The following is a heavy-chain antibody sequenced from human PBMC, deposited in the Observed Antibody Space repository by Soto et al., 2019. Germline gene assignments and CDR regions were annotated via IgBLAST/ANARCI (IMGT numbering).Heavy chain of an antibody. CDR3: ARRGPAFDI. V-gene: IGHV3-30-3*01. CDR2: ISYDGSNK. J-gene: IGHJ3*02. CDR1: GFTFSSYA. Sequence: PGESLRLSCAASGFTFSSYAMHWVRQAPGKGLEWVAVISYDGSNKYYADSVKGRFTISRDNSKNTLYLQMNSLRAEDTAVYYCARRGPAFDIWGQGTMVTVSS.